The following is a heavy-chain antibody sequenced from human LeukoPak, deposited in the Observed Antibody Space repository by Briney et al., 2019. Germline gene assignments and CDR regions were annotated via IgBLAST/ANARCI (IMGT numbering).Heavy chain of an antibody. J-gene: IGHJ3*02. V-gene: IGHV1-69*13. D-gene: IGHD5-12*01. CDR3: AREDDKGSAWRDAFDI. Sequence: ASVKVSCKASGGTFSSYAISWVRQAPGQGLEWMGGIIPIFGTANYAQKFQGRVTITADESTSTAYMELSSLRSEDTAVYYCAREDDKGSAWRDAFDIWGQGTMVTVSS. CDR2: IIPIFGTA. CDR1: GGTFSSYA.